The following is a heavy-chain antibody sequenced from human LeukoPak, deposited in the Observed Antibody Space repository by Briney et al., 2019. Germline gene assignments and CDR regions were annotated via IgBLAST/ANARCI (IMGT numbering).Heavy chain of an antibody. CDR3: AILGSSFDS. Sequence: SVKVSCKASGGTRSKYAISWVRQAPGQGLEWMGRVIPSLGIPNYAEKFQASATMTADTSTSTAYVELSSLTSEDTAVYYCAILGSSFDSWGQGTLVAVSS. CDR1: GGTRSKYA. CDR2: VIPSLGIP. D-gene: IGHD1-26*01. V-gene: IGHV1-69*04. J-gene: IGHJ4*02.